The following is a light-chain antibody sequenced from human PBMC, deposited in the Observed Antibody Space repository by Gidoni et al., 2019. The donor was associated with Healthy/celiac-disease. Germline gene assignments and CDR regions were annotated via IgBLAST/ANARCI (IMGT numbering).Light chain of an antibody. V-gene: IGKV4-1*01. CDR2: WAS. CDR1: QSVLYSSTNKNY. J-gene: IGKJ1*01. CDR3: QQYYSTPWT. Sequence: DIVMTQSPDSLAVSLGERATINCKSSQSVLYSSTNKNYLAWYQQKPGQPPTLLIYWASTRESGVPDRFSGSGSGTDFTLTISSLQAEDVAVYCCQQYYSTPWTFGQGTKVEIK.